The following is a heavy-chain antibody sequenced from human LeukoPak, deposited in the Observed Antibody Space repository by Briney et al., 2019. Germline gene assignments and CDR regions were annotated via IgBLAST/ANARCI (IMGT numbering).Heavy chain of an antibody. CDR2: IYYSGST. V-gene: IGHV4-31*03. CDR1: GGSISSGGYY. Sequence: SQTLSLTCTVSGGSISSGGYYWSWIRQHLGKGLEWIGYIYYSGSTYYNPSLKSRVTISVDTSKNQFSLKLSSVTAADTAVYYCARVGDSSRYSIDYWGQGTLVTVSS. J-gene: IGHJ4*02. CDR3: ARVGDSSRYSIDY. D-gene: IGHD3-22*01.